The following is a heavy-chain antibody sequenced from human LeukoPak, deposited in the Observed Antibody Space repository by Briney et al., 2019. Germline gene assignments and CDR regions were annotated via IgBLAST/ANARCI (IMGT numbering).Heavy chain of an antibody. J-gene: IGHJ5*02. Sequence: LSLTCTVSGGSISDYSWSWIRQPPGKGLEWVSGISWNSGSIGYADSVKGRFTISRDNGKKSLYLQMNNLRAEDTALYYCAKAKYSSSWYSDHWGQGTLVTVSS. D-gene: IGHD6-13*01. CDR3: AKAKYSSSWYSDH. V-gene: IGHV3-9*01. CDR2: ISWNSGSI. CDR1: GGSISDYS.